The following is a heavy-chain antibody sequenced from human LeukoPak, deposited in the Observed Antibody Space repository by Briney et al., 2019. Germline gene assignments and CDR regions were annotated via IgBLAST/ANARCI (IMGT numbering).Heavy chain of an antibody. D-gene: IGHD3-3*01. J-gene: IGHJ4*02. V-gene: IGHV4-39*07. CDR1: GGSISSSSYY. Sequence: SETLSLTCTVSGGSISSSSYYWGWIRQPPGKGLEWIGEINHSGSTNYNPSLKSRVTISVDTSKNQFSLKLSSVTAADTAVYYCARGENYDFWSGYNYYFDYWGQGTLVTVSS. CDR3: ARGENYDFWSGYNYYFDY. CDR2: INHSGST.